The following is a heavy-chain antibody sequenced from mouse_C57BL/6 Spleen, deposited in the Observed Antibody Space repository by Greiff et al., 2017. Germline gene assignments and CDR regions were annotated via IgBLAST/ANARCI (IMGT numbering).Heavy chain of an antibody. D-gene: IGHD1-1*01. CDR1: GYTFTSYD. J-gene: IGHJ2*01. CDR3: ARGDYYGSRGPDY. Sequence: QVQLQQSGPELVKPGASVKLSCKASGYTFTSYDINWVKQRPGQGLEWIGWIYPRDGSTKYNEKFKGKATLTVDTSSSTAYMELHSLTSADSAVYFCARGDYYGSRGPDYWGQGTTLTVSS. CDR2: IYPRDGST. V-gene: IGHV1-85*01.